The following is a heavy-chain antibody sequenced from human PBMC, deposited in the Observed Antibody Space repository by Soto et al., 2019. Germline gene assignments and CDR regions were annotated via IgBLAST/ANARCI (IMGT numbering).Heavy chain of an antibody. CDR2: IYGDGSGT. D-gene: IGHD1-20*01. J-gene: IGHJ4*02. V-gene: IGHV3-23*01. CDR1: GFIFGTYT. Sequence: EVQLLESGGGLVEPGGSLRLSCAASGFIFGTYTMNWVRQAPGKGLEWVSGIYGDGSGTYYAASMKGRGTISRDNSKNTWKLQMSTLRAEDTAVSYCAKDRIPDRRWTFDSWGQGTLVTVSS. CDR3: AKDRIPDRRWTFDS.